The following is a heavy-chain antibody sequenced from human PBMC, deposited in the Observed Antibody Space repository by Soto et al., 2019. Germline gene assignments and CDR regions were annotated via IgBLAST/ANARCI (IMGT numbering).Heavy chain of an antibody. J-gene: IGHJ4*02. CDR3: AKYCSGGSCYLGFDY. V-gene: IGHV3-23*01. CDR2: ISGSGGST. D-gene: IGHD2-15*01. CDR1: GFTFSSYA. Sequence: EVQLLESGGGLVQPGGSLRLSCAASGFTFSSYAMSWVRQAPGKGLEWVSAISGSGGSTYYADSVKGRFTISRDNSKNTMYLQMNSLRAEDTAVYYCAKYCSGGSCYLGFDYWGQGTLVTVSS.